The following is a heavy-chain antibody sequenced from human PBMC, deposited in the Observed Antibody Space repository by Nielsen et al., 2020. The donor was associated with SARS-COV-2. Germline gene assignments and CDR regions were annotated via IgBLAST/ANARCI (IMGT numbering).Heavy chain of an antibody. CDR1: GGSISSNNW. J-gene: IGHJ4*02. D-gene: IGHD7-27*01. CDR2: IYHRGST. Sequence: SETLSLTCAVSGGSISSNNWWSWVRQPPGQGLEWIGEIYHRGSTNYSPSLKTRVTISVDKSKNQFSLELRSVTAADTAVYYCARDCSCGLGSSPSYYFDYWGQGTLVTVSS. V-gene: IGHV4-4*02. CDR3: ARDCSCGLGSSPSYYFDY.